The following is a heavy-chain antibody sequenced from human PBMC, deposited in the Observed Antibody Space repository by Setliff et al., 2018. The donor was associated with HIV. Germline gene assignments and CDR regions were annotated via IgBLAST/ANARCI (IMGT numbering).Heavy chain of an antibody. CDR1: GYTFTSYG. J-gene: IGHJ6*02. Sequence: GASVKVSCKTSGYTFTSYGISWLRQAPGQGLEWMGWIGPYNGDTNYAQRLQGRVTVTTDTSTSTAYMELRSLRSEDTAVYYCARSRSMDVWGQGTSVTVSS. CDR3: ARSRSMDV. V-gene: IGHV1-18*01. CDR2: IGPYNGDT.